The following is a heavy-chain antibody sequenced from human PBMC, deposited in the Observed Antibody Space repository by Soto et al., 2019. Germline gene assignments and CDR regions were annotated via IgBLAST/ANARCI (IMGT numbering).Heavy chain of an antibody. CDR1: GFTFNSYG. J-gene: IGHJ4*02. CDR2: ISYDGSNK. V-gene: IGHV3-30*18. D-gene: IGHD3-22*01. CDR3: AKDQHYYDSSGIVPTTQVFDY. Sequence: QVQLVESGGGVVQPGRSLRLSCAASGFTFNSYGMHWVRQAPGKGLEWVAVISYDGSNKYYEDSVKGRFTISRDNSKNTLYLQMNSLRAEDTAVYYCAKDQHYYDSSGIVPTTQVFDYWGQGILVTVSS.